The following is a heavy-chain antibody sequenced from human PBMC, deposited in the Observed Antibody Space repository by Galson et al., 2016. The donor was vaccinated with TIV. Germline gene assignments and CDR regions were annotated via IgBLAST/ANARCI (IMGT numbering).Heavy chain of an antibody. J-gene: IGHJ6*02. CDR1: GASISNGDYY. CDR2: VYYSGST. Sequence: TLSLTCSVFGASISNGDYYWTWIRQPPGKGPEWIGYVYYSGSTNYNPSLKSRVTLSVDRSTNQFSLNLNSVTAADTAVYSCARCRGDYYYGIDVRGQGTTVTVSS. V-gene: IGHV4-30-4*08. CDR3: ARCRGDYYYGIDV. D-gene: IGHD3-10*01.